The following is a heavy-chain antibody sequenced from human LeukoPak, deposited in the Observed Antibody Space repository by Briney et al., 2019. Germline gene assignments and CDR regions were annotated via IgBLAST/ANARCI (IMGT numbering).Heavy chain of an antibody. Sequence: ASVKVSCKASGYTFTGYYMHWVRQAPGQGLEWMGWINPNSGGTNYAQKLQGRVTMTTDTSTSTAYMELRSLRSDDTAVYYCARDRRVKYYGSGSYYIGYWGQGTLVTVSS. CDR1: GYTFTGYY. J-gene: IGHJ4*02. D-gene: IGHD3-10*01. CDR2: INPNSGGT. V-gene: IGHV1-2*02. CDR3: ARDRRVKYYGSGSYYIGY.